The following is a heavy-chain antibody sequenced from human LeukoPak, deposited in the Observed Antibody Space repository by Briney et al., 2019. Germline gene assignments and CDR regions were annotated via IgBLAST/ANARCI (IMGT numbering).Heavy chain of an antibody. V-gene: IGHV1-18*01. CDR3: ARGKERYFDWTNWFDP. CDR1: GYTFTSYG. CDR2: ISAYNGNT. J-gene: IGHJ5*02. D-gene: IGHD3-9*01. Sequence: ASVKVSCKASGYTFTSYGISWVRQAPGQGLEWMGWISAYNGNTNYAQKLQGRVTMTTDTSTSTAYMELRSLRSDDTAVYYCARGKERYFDWTNWFDPWGQGTLVTVSS.